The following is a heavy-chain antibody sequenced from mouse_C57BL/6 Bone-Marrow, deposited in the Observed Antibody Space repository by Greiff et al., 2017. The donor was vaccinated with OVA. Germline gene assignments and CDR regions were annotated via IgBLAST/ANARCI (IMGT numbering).Heavy chain of an antibody. CDR2: ISYSGST. J-gene: IGHJ1*03. CDR1: GYSITSDY. CDR3: ARWLHSYWYFDV. D-gene: IGHD2-2*01. Sequence: EVKLMESGPGLAKPSQTLSLTCSVTGYSITSDYWNWIRTFPGNKLEYMGYISYSGSTYYNPSLKSRISITRDTSKNQYYLQLNSVTTEDTATYDCARWLHSYWYFDVWGTGTTVTVSS. V-gene: IGHV3-8*01.